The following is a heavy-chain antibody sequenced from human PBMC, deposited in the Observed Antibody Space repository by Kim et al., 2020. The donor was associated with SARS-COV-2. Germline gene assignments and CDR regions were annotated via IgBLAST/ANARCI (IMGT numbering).Heavy chain of an antibody. J-gene: IGHJ5*02. Sequence: SETLSLTCTVSGGSISSSSYYWGWIRQPPGKGLEWIGSIYYSGSTYYNPSLKSRVTISVDTSKNQFSLKLSSVTAADTAVYYCARTSSSSWRNWFDPWGQGTLVTVSS. CDR2: IYYSGST. D-gene: IGHD6-13*01. CDR3: ARTSSSSWRNWFDP. V-gene: IGHV4-39*01. CDR1: GGSISSSSYY.